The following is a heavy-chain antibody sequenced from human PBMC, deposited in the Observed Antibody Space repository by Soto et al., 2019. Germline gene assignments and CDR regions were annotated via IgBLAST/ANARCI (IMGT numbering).Heavy chain of an antibody. V-gene: IGHV3-23*01. CDR3: ARSRAAVFDY. CDR2: ISGSGGSQ. J-gene: IGHJ4*02. D-gene: IGHD6-13*01. CDR1: GFTFSSYA. Sequence: EVQLLESGGGLVQPGGSLRLSCAASGFTFSSYAMSWVRQAPGKGLEWVSAISGSGGSQCYAGSVKGRFTIPRDNSKNTLYLQMNSLRAEDTAVYYCARSRAAVFDYWGQETLVTVSS.